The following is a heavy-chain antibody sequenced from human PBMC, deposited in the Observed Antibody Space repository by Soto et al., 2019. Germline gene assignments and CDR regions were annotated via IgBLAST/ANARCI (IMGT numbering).Heavy chain of an antibody. V-gene: IGHV4-59*01. Sequence: SGPLSLTCTLSASVITVGYCSRFLQPPGKGLVWIGYTYFSGSTNYNPALKSPVTISVDTSKNQFSLKLSSVTASDTAVYYCARVASGSLYYYAMDVWGQGTTVS. J-gene: IGHJ6*02. CDR2: TYFSGST. D-gene: IGHD3-10*01. CDR3: ARVASGSLYYYAMDV. CDR1: ASVITVGY.